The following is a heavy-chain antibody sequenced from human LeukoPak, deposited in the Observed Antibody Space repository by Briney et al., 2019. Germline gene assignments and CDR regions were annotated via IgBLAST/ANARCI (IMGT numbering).Heavy chain of an antibody. Sequence: ASVKVSCKESGYSFTSNYIHWVRQAPGQGLEWMGMIYPRDGSTSYAQKFQGRVTVTRDTSTSTVHMELSGLRSEDTAVYYCARGVAAAGPTFWGQGTLVTVSS. V-gene: IGHV1-46*01. CDR3: ARGVAAAGPTF. CDR2: IYPRDGST. J-gene: IGHJ4*02. D-gene: IGHD6-13*01. CDR1: GYSFTSNY.